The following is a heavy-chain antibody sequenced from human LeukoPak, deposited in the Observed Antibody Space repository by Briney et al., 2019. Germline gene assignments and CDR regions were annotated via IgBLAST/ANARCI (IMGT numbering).Heavy chain of an antibody. J-gene: IGHJ4*02. CDR2: IGIRGDT. CDR1: GFTFIDYD. Sequence: GGSLRLSFAASGFTFIDYDMHWVRQVIGKGLEWGSAIGIRGDTHYSGSVKGRFTISRENAESSLDLQMNSLRAEDTAVYYCARGGIQVSGIDEFDYWGQGTLVTVSS. CDR3: ARGGIQVSGIDEFDY. D-gene: IGHD6-19*01. V-gene: IGHV3-13*01.